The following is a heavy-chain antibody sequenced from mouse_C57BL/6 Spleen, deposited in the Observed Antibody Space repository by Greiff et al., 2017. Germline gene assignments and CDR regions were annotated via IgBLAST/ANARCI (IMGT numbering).Heavy chain of an antibody. CDR2: IHPSDSDT. V-gene: IGHV1-74*01. CDR1: GYTFTSYW. J-gene: IGHJ4*01. Sequence: QVQLQQPGAELVKPGASVKVSCKASGYTFTSYWMHWVKQRPGQGLEWIGRIHPSDSDTNYNQKFKGKATLPVDKSSSTAYMQLSSLTSEDSAVYYCASYMVTTGYYYAMDYWGQGTSVTVSS. D-gene: IGHD2-2*01. CDR3: ASYMVTTGYYYAMDY.